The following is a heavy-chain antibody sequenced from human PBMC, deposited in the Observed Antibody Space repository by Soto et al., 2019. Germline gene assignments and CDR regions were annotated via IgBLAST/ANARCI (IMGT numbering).Heavy chain of an antibody. Sequence: QVQLVESGGGVVQPGRSLRPSCAASGFTFSSYGMHWVRQAPGKGLPWVAVISYDGSNKYYADSVKGRFTISRENSNNRVYLQMNSLGAEDTCLYYCAKDGNYYYGSGSPGRRYYYYYGMDVWGQWTTVTVSS. CDR2: ISYDGSNK. CDR1: GFTFSSYG. D-gene: IGHD3-10*01. CDR3: AKDGNYYYGSGSPGRRYYYYYGMDV. V-gene: IGHV3-30*18. J-gene: IGHJ6*02.